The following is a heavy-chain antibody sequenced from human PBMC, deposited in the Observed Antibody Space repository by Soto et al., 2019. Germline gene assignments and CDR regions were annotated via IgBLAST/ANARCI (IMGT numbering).Heavy chain of an antibody. CDR1: GYTFTSYG. CDR2: ISAYNGNT. Sequence: GASVKVSCKASGYTFTSYGISWVRQAPGQGLEWMGWISAYNGNTNYAQKLQGRVTMTTDTSTSTAYMELRSLRSDDTAVYYCAREPIYDFWSGYSGLYYYYYGMDVWGQGTTVTVS. CDR3: AREPIYDFWSGYSGLYYYYYGMDV. J-gene: IGHJ6*02. D-gene: IGHD3-3*01. V-gene: IGHV1-18*01.